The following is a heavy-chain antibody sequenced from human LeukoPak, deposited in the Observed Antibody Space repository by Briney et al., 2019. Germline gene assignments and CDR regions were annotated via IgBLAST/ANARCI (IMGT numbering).Heavy chain of an antibody. J-gene: IGHJ6*03. CDR2: ISAYNGNT. CDR1: GYTFTSYG. CDR3: ARGGGGSSWALFVRYYMDV. V-gene: IGHV1-18*01. Sequence: ASVKVSCKASGYTFTSYGISWVRQAPGQGLEWMGWISAYNGNTNYAQKLQGRVTMTTDTSTSTAYMELRSMRSEDTAVYYCARGGGGSSWALFVRYYMDVWGKGTTVTVSS. D-gene: IGHD6-13*01.